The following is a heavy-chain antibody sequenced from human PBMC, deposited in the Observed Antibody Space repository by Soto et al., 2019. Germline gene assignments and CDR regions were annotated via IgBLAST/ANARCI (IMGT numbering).Heavy chain of an antibody. J-gene: IGHJ4*02. CDR2: ISGSGGST. CDR1: GFTFSSYA. Sequence: PGGSLRLSCAASGFTFSSYAMSWVRQAPGKGLEWVSAISGSGGSTYYADSVKGRFTISRDNSKNTLYLQLNNLRVEDTAVYYCVPGSSGTRGEDSWGPGVVVTVSS. V-gene: IGHV3-23*01. CDR3: VPGSSGTRGEDS. D-gene: IGHD3-10*01.